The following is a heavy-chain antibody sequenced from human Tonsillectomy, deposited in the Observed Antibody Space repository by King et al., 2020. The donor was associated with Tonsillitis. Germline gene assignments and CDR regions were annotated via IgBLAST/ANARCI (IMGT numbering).Heavy chain of an antibody. CDR3: ARDLYVGYP. J-gene: IGHJ5*02. V-gene: IGHV4-4*07. CDR2: INISGST. D-gene: IGHD2-15*01. CDR1: GDSFSSYY. Sequence: VPLQESGPGLVKPSETLSLTCNVSGDSFSSYYWSWLRQPAGKGLEWIGRINISGSTNYNPSLKSRVTMSVDMSKNQFSLKLSSVTAADTAVYYCARDLYVGYPWGQGTLVTVSS.